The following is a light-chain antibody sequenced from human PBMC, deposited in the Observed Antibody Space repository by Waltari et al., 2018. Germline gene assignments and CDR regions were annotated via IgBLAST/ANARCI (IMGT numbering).Light chain of an antibody. CDR1: LSDVGAYNY. J-gene: IGLJ2*01. Sequence: QSALTQPASVSGSPGQSLTISCTGTLSDVGAYNYVPWYQQHPGKAPRLMIFDVSHRPSGVSNRFSGSKSGNTASLTISGLQAEDEADYYCSSYTTDSTLVFGGGTKVTVL. V-gene: IGLV2-14*03. CDR3: SSYTTDSTLV. CDR2: DVS.